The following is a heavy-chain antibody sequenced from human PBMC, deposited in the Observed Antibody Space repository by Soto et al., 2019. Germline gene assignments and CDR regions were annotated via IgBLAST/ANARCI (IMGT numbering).Heavy chain of an antibody. J-gene: IGHJ3*02. Sequence: QVQLVQSGAEVKKPGASVKVSCKASGYTFTSYGISWVRQAPGQGLEWMGWISAYNGNTNYAQKLQGRVTMTTDTATSTAYMELRSLRSDDTAVYYCARERGYYDFWSGPDAFDIWGQGTMVTVSS. CDR2: ISAYNGNT. CDR1: GYTFTSYG. D-gene: IGHD3-3*01. V-gene: IGHV1-18*01. CDR3: ARERGYYDFWSGPDAFDI.